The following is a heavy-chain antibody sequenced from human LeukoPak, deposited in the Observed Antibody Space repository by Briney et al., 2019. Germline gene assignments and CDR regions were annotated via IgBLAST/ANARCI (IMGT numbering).Heavy chain of an antibody. CDR1: GFTFSSYA. CDR2: ISSSSSTI. J-gene: IGHJ4*02. D-gene: IGHD6-13*01. Sequence: GGSLRLSCPVSGFTFSSYAMSWVRQAPGKGLEWVSYISSSSSTIYYADSVKGRFTISRDTAKNSLYLQMNSLRDEDTAVYYCARDGIAAAGKTYFLDYWGQGTLVTVSS. CDR3: ARDGIAAAGKTYFLDY. V-gene: IGHV3-48*02.